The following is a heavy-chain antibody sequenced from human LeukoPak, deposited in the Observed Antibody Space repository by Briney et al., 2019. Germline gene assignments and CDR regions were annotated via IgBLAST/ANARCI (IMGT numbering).Heavy chain of an antibody. D-gene: IGHD3-9*01. CDR1: GFTFSSYG. Sequence: GGSLRLSCAASGFTFSSYGMHWVRQAPGKGLEWVAFIRYDGSNKYYADSVKGRFTISRDNSKNTLYLQMNSLRAEDTAVYYCARAGANYDILTGYLFDYWGQGTLVTVSS. CDR2: IRYDGSNK. CDR3: ARAGANYDILTGYLFDY. J-gene: IGHJ4*02. V-gene: IGHV3-30*02.